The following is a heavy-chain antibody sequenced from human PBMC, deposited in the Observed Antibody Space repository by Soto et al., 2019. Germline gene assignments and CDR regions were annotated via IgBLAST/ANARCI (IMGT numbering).Heavy chain of an antibody. J-gene: IGHJ6*02. Sequence: PSETLSLTCTVSGGSISSSSYYWGWIRQPPGKGLEWIGSIYYSGSTYYTPSLKSRVTISVDTSKNQFSLKLSSVTAADTAVYYCARQRGDYDFWSGYYLYYYYGMDVWGQGTTVTVSS. CDR3: ARQRGDYDFWSGYYLYYYYGMDV. CDR2: IYYSGST. D-gene: IGHD3-3*01. V-gene: IGHV4-39*01. CDR1: GGSISSSSYY.